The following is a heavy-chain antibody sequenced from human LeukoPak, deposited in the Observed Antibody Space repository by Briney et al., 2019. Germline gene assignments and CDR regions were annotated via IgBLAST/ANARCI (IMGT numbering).Heavy chain of an antibody. J-gene: IGHJ4*02. V-gene: IGHV1-18*01. CDR1: GYTFTSYG. CDR2: ISAYNGNT. D-gene: IGHD5-12*01. CDR3: ARGSGYPTKNYFDY. Sequence: RASVKVSCKASGYTFTSYGISWVRQAPGQGLEWMGWISAYNGNTNYAQKLQGRVTMTTDTSTSTAYMELRSLRSDDTAVYYCARGSGYPTKNYFDYWGQGTLVTVSS.